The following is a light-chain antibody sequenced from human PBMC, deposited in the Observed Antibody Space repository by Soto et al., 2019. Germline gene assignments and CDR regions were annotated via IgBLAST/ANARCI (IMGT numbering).Light chain of an antibody. Sequence: IQMTQSPSSPSSSLRDRVTIPCRASQGISNYLAWYQQKPGKVPKLLIYAASTLQSGVPSRFSGSGSGTDFTLTISSLQPEDVATYYCQKYNSAPRTFGQGTKVDIK. CDR2: AAS. J-gene: IGKJ1*01. V-gene: IGKV1-27*01. CDR3: QKYNSAPRT. CDR1: QGISNY.